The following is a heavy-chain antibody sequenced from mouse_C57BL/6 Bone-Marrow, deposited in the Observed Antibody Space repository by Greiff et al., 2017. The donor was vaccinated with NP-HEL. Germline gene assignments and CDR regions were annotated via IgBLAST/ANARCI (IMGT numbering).Heavy chain of an antibody. CDR1: GYSITSGYY. V-gene: IGHV3-6*01. Sequence: EVQRVESGPGLVKPSQSLSLTCSVTGYSITSGYYWNWLRQFPGNKLEWMGYISYDGSNNYNPSLKNRISITRDTSKNQFFLKLKSVTTEDTATYYCARELYSMFAYWGQGTLVTVSA. J-gene: IGHJ3*01. CDR3: ARELYSMFAY. CDR2: ISYDGSN.